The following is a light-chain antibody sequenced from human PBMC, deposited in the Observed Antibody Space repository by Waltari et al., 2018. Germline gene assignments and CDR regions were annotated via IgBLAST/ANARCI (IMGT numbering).Light chain of an antibody. CDR2: KIS. CDR3: AQSTQFPGT. CDR1: QSFVHRNGNTY. V-gene: IGKV2-24*01. J-gene: IGKJ1*01. Sequence: DIVMTQTPLPSLVTLGQTASISSRCSQSFVHRNGNTYLSWLQQRPGQPPRLLIYKISTRFTGIPDRFSGSGAGTDFTLKISSVEAEDVGVYYCAQSTQFPGTFGQGTKVEIK.